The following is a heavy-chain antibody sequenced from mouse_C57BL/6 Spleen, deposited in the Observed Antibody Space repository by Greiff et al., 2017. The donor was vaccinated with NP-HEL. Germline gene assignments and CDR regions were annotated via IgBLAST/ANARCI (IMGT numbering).Heavy chain of an antibody. Sequence: VQLQQSGAELVRPGTSVKVSCKASGYAFTNYLIEWVKQRPGQGLEWIGVINPGSGGTKYNEKFKGKATLTADKSSSTSYMQLSSLTSEDSAVYFCASLQLGHWCAYWGQGTLVTVSA. CDR2: INPGSGGT. V-gene: IGHV1-54*01. CDR1: GYAFTNYL. CDR3: ASLQLGHWCAY. J-gene: IGHJ3*01. D-gene: IGHD4-1*01.